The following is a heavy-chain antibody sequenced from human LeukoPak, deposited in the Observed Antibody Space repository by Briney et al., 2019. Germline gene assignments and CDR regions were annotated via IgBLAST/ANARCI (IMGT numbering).Heavy chain of an antibody. Sequence: SETLSLTCTVSGGSISSSSYYGGWIRQPPGKELEWIGSMYYSGSTYYIPSLKGRVTISVDTSKNQFSLKLSSVTAADTAVYYCARHTTIFGHFGYWGQGTLVTVSS. J-gene: IGHJ4*02. CDR1: GGSISSSSYY. CDR2: MYYSGST. V-gene: IGHV4-39*01. D-gene: IGHD3-3*01. CDR3: ARHTTIFGHFGY.